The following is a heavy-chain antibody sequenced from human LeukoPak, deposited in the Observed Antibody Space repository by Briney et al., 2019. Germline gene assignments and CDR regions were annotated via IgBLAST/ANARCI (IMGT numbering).Heavy chain of an antibody. Sequence: GGSLRLSCAASGFTFSSYGMHWVRQAPGKGLEWVAFIRYDGSNKYYADSVKGRFTISRDNSKNTLYLQMNSLRAEDTAAYYCAKDGIVGGTYPYQFDYWGQGTLVTVSS. CDR3: AKDGIVGGTYPYQFDY. J-gene: IGHJ4*02. CDR1: GFTFSSYG. D-gene: IGHD1-26*01. CDR2: IRYDGSNK. V-gene: IGHV3-30*02.